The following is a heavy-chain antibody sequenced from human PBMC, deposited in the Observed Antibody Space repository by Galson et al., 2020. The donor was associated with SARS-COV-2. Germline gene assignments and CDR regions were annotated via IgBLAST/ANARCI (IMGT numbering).Heavy chain of an antibody. CDR2: IYYSGST. Sequence: SETLSLTCTVSGGSISSYYWSWIRQPPGKGLEWIGYIYYSGSTNYNPSLKSRVTISVDTSKNQFSLKLSSVTAADTAVYYCAAAGELSSYYYGMDVWGQGTTVTVSS. J-gene: IGHJ6*02. CDR1: GGSISSYY. CDR3: AAAGELSSYYYGMDV. D-gene: IGHD3-16*02. V-gene: IGHV4-59*01.